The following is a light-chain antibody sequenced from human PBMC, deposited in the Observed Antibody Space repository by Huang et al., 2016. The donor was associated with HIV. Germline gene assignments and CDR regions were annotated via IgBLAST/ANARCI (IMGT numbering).Light chain of an antibody. CDR3: QQYGTSRIFT. CDR2: GAS. V-gene: IGKV3-20*01. CDR1: QSVSSRY. J-gene: IGKJ3*01. Sequence: EIVLTQSPGTLSLSPGERATLSCRASQSVSSRYLAWYQQKPGQDPRLLIYGASYRATGIPDRFSGSGSGTDFTLTISRLEPEDLAVYYCQQYGTSRIFTFGPGTRVDIK.